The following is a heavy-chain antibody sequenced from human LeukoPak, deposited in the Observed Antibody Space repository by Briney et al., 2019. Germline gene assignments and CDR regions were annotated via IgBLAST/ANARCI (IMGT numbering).Heavy chain of an antibody. CDR2: IRIKANSYAT. CDR3: TRPSNPKSFGPEYYFDY. CDR1: GFTFSGSA. V-gene: IGHV3-73*01. J-gene: IGHJ4*02. Sequence: GGSLRLSCPASGFTFSGSAMHWVRQASGKWLECVGRIRIKANSYATAYAASVKSRFTISRDDSKNTAYLQMNSLKTEDTAVYYCTRPSNPKSFGPEYYFDYWGQGTLVTVSS. D-gene: IGHD3-16*01.